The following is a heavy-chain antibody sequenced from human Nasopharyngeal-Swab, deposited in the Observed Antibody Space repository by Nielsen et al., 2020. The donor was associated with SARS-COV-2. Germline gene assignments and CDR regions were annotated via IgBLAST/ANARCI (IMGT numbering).Heavy chain of an antibody. CDR3: ARGGGSGSYSFRGPNTWFDP. Sequence: ASVKVSCKASGYTFTDYYIHWVRQAPGQGLEWMGWINPNSGGTNYAQKFQGWITMTRDTSISQAYMEMSRLRSDDTAVYYCARGGGSGSYSFRGPNTWFDPWGQGTLVTVSS. V-gene: IGHV1-2*04. CDR1: GYTFTDYY. D-gene: IGHD3-10*01. CDR2: INPNSGGT. J-gene: IGHJ5*02.